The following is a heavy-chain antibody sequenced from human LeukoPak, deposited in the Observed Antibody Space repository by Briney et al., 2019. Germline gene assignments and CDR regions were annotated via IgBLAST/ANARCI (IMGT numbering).Heavy chain of an antibody. V-gene: IGHV4-31*03. CDR2: IYYSGST. D-gene: IGHD2-2*01. Sequence: SETLSLTCTVSGGTISSGGYYWSWIRQHPGKGLEWIGYIYYSGSTYYNPSLKSRVTISVDTSKNQFSLKLSSVTAADTAVYYCARASVYCSSTSCSDYWGQGTLVTVSS. J-gene: IGHJ4*02. CDR3: ARASVYCSSTSCSDY. CDR1: GGTISSGGYY.